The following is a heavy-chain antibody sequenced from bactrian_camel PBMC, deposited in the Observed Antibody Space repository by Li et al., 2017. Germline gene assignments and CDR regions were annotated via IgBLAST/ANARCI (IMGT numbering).Heavy chain of an antibody. D-gene: IGHD7*01. CDR1: PYFNSGNS. J-gene: IGHJ7*01. CDR2: IDSENRT. V-gene: IGHV3S53*01. Sequence: VQLVESGGGLVQPGGSLRLSCDLPHSPYFNSGNSLAWFRQADGKEREGVAVIDSENRTNYAESVKGRFTISRDYAKNMLYLQLDTLKFEDTATYYCTKHPDGGWNYGMDYWGKGTQVTVS.